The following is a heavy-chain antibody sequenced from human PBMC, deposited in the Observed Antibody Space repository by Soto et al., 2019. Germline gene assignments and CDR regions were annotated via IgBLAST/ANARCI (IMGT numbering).Heavy chain of an antibody. J-gene: IGHJ4*02. CDR2: IWDGGNTN. D-gene: IGHD3-22*01. Sequence: QVQLVESGGGVVQPGRSLRLSCATPGFTFHSYGMHWVRQAPGKGLEWVAVIWDGGNTNYNEDSVKRRFTISRDISKNTLYLPVTSLRAKDTSVYYCAVNLDSGHWAPVRDWGQGTQVTVSS. V-gene: IGHV3-33*01. CDR3: AVNLDSGHWAPVRD. CDR1: GFTFHSYG.